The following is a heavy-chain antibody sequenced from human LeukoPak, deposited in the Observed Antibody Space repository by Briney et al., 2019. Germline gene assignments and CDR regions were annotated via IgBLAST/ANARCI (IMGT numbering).Heavy chain of an antibody. J-gene: IGHJ4*02. Sequence: GRSLRLSCAASGFTFSSYAMHWVRQAPGKGLEWVAVISYDGSNKYYADSVKGRFTISRDNSKNTLYLQMNSLRAEDTAVYYCARDKIVVVPAAPADFDYWGQGTLVTVSS. V-gene: IGHV3-30*04. CDR1: GFTFSSYA. CDR2: ISYDGSNK. D-gene: IGHD2-2*01. CDR3: ARDKIVVVPAAPADFDY.